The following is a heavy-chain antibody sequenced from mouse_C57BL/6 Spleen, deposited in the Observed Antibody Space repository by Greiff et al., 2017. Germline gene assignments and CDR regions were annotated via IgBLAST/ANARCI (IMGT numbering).Heavy chain of an antibody. CDR3: ARGDGYYRFAY. D-gene: IGHD2-3*01. J-gene: IGHJ3*01. V-gene: IGHV1-64*01. CDR1: GYTFTSYW. Sequence: VQLQQSGAELVKPGASVKLSCKASGYTFTSYWMHWVKQRPGQGLEWIGMIHPNSGSTNYNEKFKSKATLTVDKSSSTAYMQLSSLTSEDSAVYYCARGDGYYRFAYWGQGTLVTVSA. CDR2: IHPNSGST.